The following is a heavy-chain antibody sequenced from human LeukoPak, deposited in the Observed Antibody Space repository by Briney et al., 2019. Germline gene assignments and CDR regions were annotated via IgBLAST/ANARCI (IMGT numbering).Heavy chain of an antibody. CDR1: GFTFSSYA. Sequence: QPGGSLRLSCAASGFTFSSYAMSWVRQAPGKGLEWVSAISGSGGSTYYADSVKGRFTISRDNSKNTLYLQMNSLRAEDTAVYYCAKERAVTMIVVVITTGFDYWGQGTLVTVSS. D-gene: IGHD3-22*01. J-gene: IGHJ4*02. V-gene: IGHV3-23*01. CDR2: ISGSGGST. CDR3: AKERAVTMIVVVITTGFDY.